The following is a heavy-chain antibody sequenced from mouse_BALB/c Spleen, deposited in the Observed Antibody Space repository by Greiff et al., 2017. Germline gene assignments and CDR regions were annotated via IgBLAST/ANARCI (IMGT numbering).Heavy chain of an antibody. CDR3: ARQEIYDGYFGDAMDY. CDR2: ISSGGSYT. CDR1: GFTFSSYA. Sequence: EVKVVESGGGLVKPGGSLKLSCAASGFTFSSYAMSWVRQTPEKRLEWVATISSGGSYTYYPDSVKGRFTISRDNAKNTLYLQMSSLRSEDTAMYYCARQEIYDGYFGDAMDYWGQGTSVTGSS. V-gene: IGHV5-9-3*01. D-gene: IGHD2-3*01. J-gene: IGHJ4*01.